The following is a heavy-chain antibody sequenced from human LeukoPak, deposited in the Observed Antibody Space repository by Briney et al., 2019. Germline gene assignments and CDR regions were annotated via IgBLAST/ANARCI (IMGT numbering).Heavy chain of an antibody. Sequence: PGGSLRLSCAGSGFTFNTYNMNWVRQAPGKGLEWVSSISSSSSYIYYADSVKGRFTISRDNAKNSLYLQMNSLRAEDTAVYYCVRLYDGNAYHADHFDYWGQGTLVIVSS. CDR3: VRLYDGNAYHADHFDY. CDR2: ISSSSSYI. CDR1: GFTFNTYN. D-gene: IGHD3-22*01. V-gene: IGHV3-21*01. J-gene: IGHJ4*02.